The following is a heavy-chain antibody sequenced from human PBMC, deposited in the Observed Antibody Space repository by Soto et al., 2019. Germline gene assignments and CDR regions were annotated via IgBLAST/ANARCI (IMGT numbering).Heavy chain of an antibody. D-gene: IGHD3-16*02. J-gene: IGHJ4*02. CDR2: IYYSGST. V-gene: IGHV4-59*01. Sequence: SETLSLTCTVSGGSISSYYWSWIRQPPGKGLEWIGYIYYSGSTNYNPSPKSRVTISVDTSKNQFSLKLSSVTAADTAVYYCARDPFRSDYIWGSYRPESYFDYWGQGTLVTVSS. CDR1: GGSISSYY. CDR3: ARDPFRSDYIWGSYRPESYFDY.